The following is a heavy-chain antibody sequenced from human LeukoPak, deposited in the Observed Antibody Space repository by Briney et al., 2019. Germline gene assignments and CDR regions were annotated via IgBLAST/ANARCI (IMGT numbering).Heavy chain of an antibody. CDR3: AKAPVRGVISHLDY. J-gene: IGHJ4*02. CDR2: IRYDGSNK. D-gene: IGHD3-10*01. Sequence: GGSLRLSCAASGFTLSSYGMHWVRQAPGKGLEWVAFIRYDGSNKYYADSVKGRFTISGDNSENTLWLQMTSLRAEDTAVYYCAKAPVRGVISHLDYWGQGTLVTVSS. V-gene: IGHV3-30*02. CDR1: GFTLSSYG.